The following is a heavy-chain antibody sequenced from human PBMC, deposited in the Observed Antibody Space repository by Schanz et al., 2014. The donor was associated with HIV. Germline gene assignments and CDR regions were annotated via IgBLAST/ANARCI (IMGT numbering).Heavy chain of an antibody. V-gene: IGHV4-31*03. CDR1: GGAIRNGGHY. D-gene: IGHD2-15*01. CDR3: ARGLRDIVAGKHNWIDP. J-gene: IGHJ5*02. CDR2: TDYSGST. Sequence: QVQLQESGPGLVKPSQTLSLTCTVSGGAIRNGGHYWSWIRQHPGKGLEWIGYTDYSGSTYYNPSLKRRFSITVDTSKHQFSLRLNSVTVADTAVYYCARGLRDIVAGKHNWIDPWGQGTLVTVSS.